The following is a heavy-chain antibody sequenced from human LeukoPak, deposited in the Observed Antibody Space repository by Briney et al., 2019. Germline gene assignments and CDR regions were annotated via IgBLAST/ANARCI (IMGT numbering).Heavy chain of an antibody. CDR3: ARSPSCDEYVGWFDY. CDR1: GGSSSSSSYY. V-gene: IGHV4-39*01. CDR2: TYYSGST. D-gene: IGHD2-2*01. Sequence: SETLSLTCTVSGGSSSSSSYYWGWIRQPPGKGLEGTGSTYYSGSTYYSPSRKSRVTISVDTSKTQFSVKVSFVTAADTAVYYCARSPSCDEYVGWFDYWGQGALVTVSS. J-gene: IGHJ4*02.